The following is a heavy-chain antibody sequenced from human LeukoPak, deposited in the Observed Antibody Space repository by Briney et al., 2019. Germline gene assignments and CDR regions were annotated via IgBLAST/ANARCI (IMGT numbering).Heavy chain of an antibody. V-gene: IGHV4-4*02. CDR3: ARVMTAKNYMDV. CDR2: IYHSGST. CDR1: GGSISSSNW. D-gene: IGHD5-18*01. Sequence: PSGTLSLTCAVSGGSISSSNWWSWVRQPPGKGLEWIGEIYHSGSTNYNPSIKSRVIISVDKSKDQFSLKLISVTAADTAVYYCARVMTAKNYMDVWGKGTTVIVSS. J-gene: IGHJ6*03.